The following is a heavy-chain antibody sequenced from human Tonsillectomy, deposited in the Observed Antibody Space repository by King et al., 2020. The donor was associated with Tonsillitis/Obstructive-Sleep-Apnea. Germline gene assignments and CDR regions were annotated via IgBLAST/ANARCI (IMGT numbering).Heavy chain of an antibody. J-gene: IGHJ4*02. CDR1: GYTFTNYW. Sequence: VQLVESGAEVKKPGESLKISCKGSGYTFTNYWIGWVRQMPGKGLEWIGFIYPGDSDTRYSPSFQGLVTISADKSINTAYLQWVSLKASDTAMYYCASTLEDQLLPYFFDYWGQGTLVTVSS. CDR3: ASTLEDQLLPYFFDY. D-gene: IGHD4-11*01. V-gene: IGHV5-51*01. CDR2: IYPGDSDT.